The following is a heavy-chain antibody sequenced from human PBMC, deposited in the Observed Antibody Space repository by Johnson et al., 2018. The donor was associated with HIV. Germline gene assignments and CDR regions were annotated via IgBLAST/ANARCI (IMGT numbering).Heavy chain of an antibody. CDR3: ARDYETI. Sequence: CAASGFTFRSYAMHWVRQAPGKGLEWVAVISFDGSYKYYADSVKGRFTISRDNSKDTLYLEMNSLRAEDTAVYYCARDYETIWGQGTMVTVSS. CDR2: ISFDGSYK. D-gene: IGHD3-16*01. V-gene: IGHV3-30*14. CDR1: GFTFRSYA. J-gene: IGHJ3*02.